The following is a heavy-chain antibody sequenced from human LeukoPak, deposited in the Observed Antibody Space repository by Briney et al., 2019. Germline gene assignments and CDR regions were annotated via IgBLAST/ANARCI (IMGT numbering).Heavy chain of an antibody. CDR2: IKLDGSEK. Sequence: GGSLRLSCAASGFTFSSYWMSWVRQAPGKGLEWLANIKLDGSEKYYVDSVKGRFTFSRDNAKNSLYLQMNSLRAEDTAVYYCARGSAEFDYWGQGTLVTVSS. J-gene: IGHJ4*02. CDR1: GFTFSSYW. D-gene: IGHD1-14*01. V-gene: IGHV3-7*01. CDR3: ARGSAEFDY.